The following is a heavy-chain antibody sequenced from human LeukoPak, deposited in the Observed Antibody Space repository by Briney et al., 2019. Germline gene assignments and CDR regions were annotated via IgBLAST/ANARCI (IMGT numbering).Heavy chain of an antibody. V-gene: IGHV4-30-2*01. CDR3: ASTSLRDIVVVPALDAFDI. Sequence: SETLSLTCTVSGGSISSGGYYWSWIRQPPGKGLEWIGYIYHSGSTYYNPSLKSRVTISVGRSKNQFSLKLSSVTAADTAVYYCASTSLRDIVVVPALDAFDIWGQGTMVTVSS. J-gene: IGHJ3*02. CDR2: IYHSGST. D-gene: IGHD2-2*01. CDR1: GGSISSGGYY.